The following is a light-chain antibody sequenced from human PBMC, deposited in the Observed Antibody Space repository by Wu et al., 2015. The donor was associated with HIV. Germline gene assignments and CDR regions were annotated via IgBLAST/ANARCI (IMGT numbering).Light chain of an antibody. Sequence: EIVMTQFPATLSVSPGERATLSCRASQSISSNLVWYQQKSGQAPRLLIYGASTRATGIPARFSGRGSGTDFTLTISSLQSEDFAIYYCQQYNNWPLTFGGGTKVEIK. CDR1: QSISSN. J-gene: IGKJ4*01. V-gene: IGKV3-15*01. CDR3: QQYNNWPLT. CDR2: GAS.